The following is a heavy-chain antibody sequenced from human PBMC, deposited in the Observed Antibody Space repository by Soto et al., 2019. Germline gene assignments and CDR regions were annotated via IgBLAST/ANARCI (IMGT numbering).Heavy chain of an antibody. V-gene: IGHV4-30-4*01. J-gene: IGHJ6*02. D-gene: IGHD1-1*01. Sequence: QVPLQESGPGLVKPSQTLSLTCTVSGGSISSGDYYWSWIRQPPGKGLEWIGYIYYSGSTYYNPSRKSRVTISVDTSKNQFSLKLSSVPAADTAVYYCARVANWSDLPYYYYGMDVWGQGTTVTVSS. CDR2: IYYSGST. CDR3: ARVANWSDLPYYYYGMDV. CDR1: GGSISSGDYY.